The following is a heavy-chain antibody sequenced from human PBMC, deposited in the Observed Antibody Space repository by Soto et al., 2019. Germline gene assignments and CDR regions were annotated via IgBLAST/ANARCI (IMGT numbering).Heavy chain of an antibody. CDR1: GFSFRDHS. Sequence: VQLVESGGGVVSPGGSLRLSCVGSGFSFRDHSMNWVRQPPGKGLQWISYISSSGENIYYADSVKGRFTVSRDNAKNTLFLQMNSLRDDDSAIYYCARLPKGSVVTGWGQGSLVTVSS. CDR2: ISSSGENI. D-gene: IGHD2-21*02. J-gene: IGHJ4*01. V-gene: IGHV3-48*02. CDR3: ARLPKGSVVTG.